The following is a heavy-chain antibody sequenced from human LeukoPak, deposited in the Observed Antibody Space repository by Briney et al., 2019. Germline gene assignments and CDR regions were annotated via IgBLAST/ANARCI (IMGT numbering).Heavy chain of an antibody. CDR2: ISAYNGNT. CDR3: ARYPMVRGVSSDY. Sequence: ASVKVSCKASGYTFTSYGISWVRQAPGKGLEWVGWISAYNGNTNYAQKLQDRDTMTTDTSTSTAYMELRSLRSDGTAVYYCARYPMVRGVSSDYWGQGTLVTVSS. D-gene: IGHD3-10*01. V-gene: IGHV1-18*01. CDR1: GYTFTSYG. J-gene: IGHJ4*02.